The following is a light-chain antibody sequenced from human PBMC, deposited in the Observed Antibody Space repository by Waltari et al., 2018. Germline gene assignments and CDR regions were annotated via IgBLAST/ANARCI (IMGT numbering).Light chain of an antibody. J-gene: IGLJ2*01. CDR1: SSDVGNYKR. V-gene: IGLV2-23*02. Sequence: QSALTQPASVSGSPGQSITISCTGTSSDVGNYKRVSWYQQHPGKAPKLMIYVVSKRPSGVSDRFSVSKSGDMASLTISGLQPEDEAEYFCSSYAGSSKGVFGGGTKVTVL. CDR2: VVS. CDR3: SSYAGSSKGV.